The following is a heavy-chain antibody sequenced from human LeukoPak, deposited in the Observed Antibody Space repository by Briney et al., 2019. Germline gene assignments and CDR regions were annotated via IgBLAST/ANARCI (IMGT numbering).Heavy chain of an antibody. J-gene: IGHJ4*02. CDR1: GVSFSGYY. CDR3: ARAMGAVVPAAIGY. CDR2: INHSGST. V-gene: IGHV4-34*01. D-gene: IGHD2-2*02. Sequence: SETLSLTCAGYGVSFSGYYWSWIRQPPGKGLEWIGEINHSGSTNYNPSLKSRVTISVDTSKNQFSLKLSSVTAADTAVYYCARAMGAVVPAAIGYWGQGTLVTVSS.